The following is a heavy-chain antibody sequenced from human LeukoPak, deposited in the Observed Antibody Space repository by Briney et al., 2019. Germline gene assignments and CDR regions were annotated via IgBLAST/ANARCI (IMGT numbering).Heavy chain of an antibody. D-gene: IGHD3-10*01. CDR2: ISGSGGST. CDR3: AKGYYYGLGRYYTPQNWFDP. V-gene: IGHV3-23*01. Sequence: GGSLRLSCAASGFTFSSYAMSWVRQAPGKGLEWVSAISGSGGSTYYADSVKGRFTISRDNSKNTLYLQMNSLRAEDTAVYYCAKGYYYGLGRYYTPQNWFDPWGQGTLVTVFS. CDR1: GFTFSSYA. J-gene: IGHJ5*02.